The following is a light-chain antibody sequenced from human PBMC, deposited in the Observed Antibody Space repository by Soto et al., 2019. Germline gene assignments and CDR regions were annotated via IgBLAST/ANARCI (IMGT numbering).Light chain of an antibody. Sequence: EIVMTQSPATLSVSPGERATLSCRASQSVSSNLAWYQQKPGQPPRLLIYGASTRATGIPARFSGSGSGTEFTLTISSLQSEDFAVYYCQQYNNWPPSITFGQGTRLEIK. CDR2: GAS. CDR3: QQYNNWPPSIT. V-gene: IGKV3-15*01. J-gene: IGKJ5*01. CDR1: QSVSSN.